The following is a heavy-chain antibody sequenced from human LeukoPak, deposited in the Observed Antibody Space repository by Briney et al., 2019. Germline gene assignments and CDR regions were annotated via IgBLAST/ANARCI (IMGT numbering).Heavy chain of an antibody. Sequence: GGSLRLSCAATGFTFNSYKMNWVRKAPGKGLEWVASISGRSSYIQYADSVKGRFTISRDNAKSSLYLQLDSLRAEDTAMYYCARDPHGDYQTSFDYWGQGIQVTVSS. CDR3: ARDPHGDYQTSFDY. CDR2: ISGRSSYI. CDR1: GFTFNSYK. J-gene: IGHJ4*02. D-gene: IGHD4-17*01. V-gene: IGHV3-21*01.